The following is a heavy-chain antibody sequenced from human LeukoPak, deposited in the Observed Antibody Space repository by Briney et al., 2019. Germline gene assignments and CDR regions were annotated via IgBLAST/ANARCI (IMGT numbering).Heavy chain of an antibody. CDR3: AKDPSLITMVRGVLKLSYYFDS. V-gene: IGHV3-30*18. Sequence: GGSLRLSCAASGFTFSSYGMHWVRQAPGKGPDWVAVISYDGSNKFYADSVKGRFTISRDNSKNTLYLQMNSLRAEDTAVYYCAKDPSLITMVRGVLKLSYYFDSWGQGTLVTVSS. CDR1: GFTFSSYG. D-gene: IGHD3-10*01. J-gene: IGHJ4*02. CDR2: ISYDGSNK.